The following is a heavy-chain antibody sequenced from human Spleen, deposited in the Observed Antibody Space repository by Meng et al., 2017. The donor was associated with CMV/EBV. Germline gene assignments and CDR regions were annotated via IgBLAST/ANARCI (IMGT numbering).Heavy chain of an antibody. J-gene: IGHJ4*02. CDR2: ITWDGIGT. CDR1: GFPFHDYT. Sequence: SGFPFHDYTMHWVRQGPGKGLEWVSLITWDGIGTYYADSVKGRFTISRDNRKDSLFLQMNSLRTEDTALYFCAKDGKGSSSSYYFDSWGQGTLVTVSS. CDR3: AKDGKGSSSSYYFDS. D-gene: IGHD6-6*01. V-gene: IGHV3-43*01.